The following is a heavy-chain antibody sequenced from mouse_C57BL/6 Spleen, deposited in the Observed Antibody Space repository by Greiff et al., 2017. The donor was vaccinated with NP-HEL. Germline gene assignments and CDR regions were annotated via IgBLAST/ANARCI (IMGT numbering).Heavy chain of an antibody. CDR3: AREGHYYYGSSSYAMDY. D-gene: IGHD1-1*01. CDR2: IYPGSGST. Sequence: QVQLQQPGAELVKPGASVKMSCKASGYTFTSYWITWVKQRPGQGLEWIGDIYPGSGSTNYNEKFKSKATLTVDTSSSTAYMQLSSLTSEDSAVYYCAREGHYYYGSSSYAMDYWGQGTSVTVPS. CDR1: GYTFTSYW. V-gene: IGHV1-55*01. J-gene: IGHJ4*01.